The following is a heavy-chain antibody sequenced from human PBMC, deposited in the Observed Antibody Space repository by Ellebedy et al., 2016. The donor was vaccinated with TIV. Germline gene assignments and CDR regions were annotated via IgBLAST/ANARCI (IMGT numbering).Heavy chain of an antibody. CDR3: ARELYYYDRRGHLGYGWDV. CDR1: GFIFSNSG. Sequence: GGSLRLSCAASGFIFSNSGMSWVRQAPGKGLEWVSVINSGGTTDYADSVKGRFTISSDSSKNSLYLQMNSLRAEDTAVYYWARELYYYDRRGHLGYGWDVWGPGTTVTVSS. D-gene: IGHD3-22*01. J-gene: IGHJ6*02. V-gene: IGHV3-66*01. CDR2: INSGGTT.